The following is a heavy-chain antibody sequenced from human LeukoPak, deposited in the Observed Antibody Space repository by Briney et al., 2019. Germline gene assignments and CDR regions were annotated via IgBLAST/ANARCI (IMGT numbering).Heavy chain of an antibody. Sequence: PGGSLRLSCAASGFTFSTYAMSWVRQAPGKGLEWVSAISGNGDSTYYADSVKGRFTISRDNSKNTLSLQMNSLGAEDTALYYCAKRYYCDSTSCYGFDYWGQGPRSPSPQ. CDR3: AKRYYCDSTSCYGFDY. CDR1: GFTFSTYA. D-gene: IGHD2-2*01. J-gene: IGHJ4*02. CDR2: ISGNGDST. V-gene: IGHV3-23*01.